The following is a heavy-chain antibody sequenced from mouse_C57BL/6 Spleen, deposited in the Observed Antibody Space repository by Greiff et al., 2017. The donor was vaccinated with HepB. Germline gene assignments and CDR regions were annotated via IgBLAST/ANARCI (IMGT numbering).Heavy chain of an antibody. CDR1: GYTFTSYW. J-gene: IGHJ4*01. CDR3: ARGYAMDY. CDR2: INPSSGYT. V-gene: IGHV1-7*01. Sequence: VQLQQSGAELAKPGASVKLSCKASGYTFTSYWMHWVKQRPGQGLEWIGYINPSSGYTKYNQKFKDKATLTADKSSITAYMQLSSLTYEDCAVYYCARGYAMDYWGQGTSVTVSS.